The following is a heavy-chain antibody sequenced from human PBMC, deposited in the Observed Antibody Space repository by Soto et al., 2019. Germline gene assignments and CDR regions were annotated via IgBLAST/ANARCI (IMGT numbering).Heavy chain of an antibody. J-gene: IGHJ4*02. CDR1: GGSISSGGYY. V-gene: IGHV4-31*03. CDR3: ARAPNGYKVDY. D-gene: IGHD5-12*01. CDR2: IYYSGST. Sequence: TLSLACPVSGGSISSGGYYWSWIRQHPGKGLEWIGYIYYSGSTYYNPSLKSRVTISVDTSKNQFSLKLSSVTAADTAVYYCARAPNGYKVDYWGQGTLVTVSS.